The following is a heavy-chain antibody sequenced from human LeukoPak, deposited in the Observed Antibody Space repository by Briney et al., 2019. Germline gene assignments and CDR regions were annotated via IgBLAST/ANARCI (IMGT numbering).Heavy chain of an antibody. D-gene: IGHD3-10*02. V-gene: IGHV3-23*01. CDR3: AKPTELTDSYGRD. CDR1: GFTFSSYA. J-gene: IGHJ4*02. Sequence: GGSRRFSGAASGFTFSSYAMNGVGQSPGKGLEGVAGISGSGVGTYYADSVRGRFTISRDNPKNTLFLQINSLRADNTATPPCAKPTELTDSYGRDWGQGTPVTASS. CDR2: ISGSGVGT.